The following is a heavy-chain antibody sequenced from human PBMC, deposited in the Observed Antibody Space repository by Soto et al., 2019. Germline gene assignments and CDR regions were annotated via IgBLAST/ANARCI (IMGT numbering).Heavy chain of an antibody. J-gene: IGHJ4*02. CDR1: GDSINNNY. CDR3: AKYRRGSGWYYLSY. CDR2: VHSTGST. V-gene: IGHV4-59*12. Sequence: SETLSLTCTVSGDSINNNYWSWIRQTPGKGLEWIGYVHSTGSTNYNPSLQSRVIMSVDTSKDQFSLKMTSVTAADTAVYYCAKYRRGSGWYYLSYWGQGILVTVSS. D-gene: IGHD6-19*01.